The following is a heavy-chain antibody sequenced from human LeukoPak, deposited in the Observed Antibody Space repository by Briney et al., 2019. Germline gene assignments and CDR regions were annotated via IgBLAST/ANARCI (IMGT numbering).Heavy chain of an antibody. Sequence: GGSLRLSCAASGFTFSSYDMHWVRHATGKGLEWVSAIGTAGDTYYPGSVKGRFTISRENAKNSLYLQMNSLRAGDTAVYYCARGGDGNWFDPWGQGTLVTVSS. CDR1: GFTFSSYD. V-gene: IGHV3-13*04. CDR2: IGTAGDT. D-gene: IGHD3-16*01. J-gene: IGHJ5*02. CDR3: ARGGDGNWFDP.